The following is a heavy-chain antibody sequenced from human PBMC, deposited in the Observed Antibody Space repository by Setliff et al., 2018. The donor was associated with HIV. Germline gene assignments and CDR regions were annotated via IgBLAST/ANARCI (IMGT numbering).Heavy chain of an antibody. Sequence: GSLRLSCAASGFTVSSNYMNWVRQAPGKGLEWVSIIYSGGTTYYADSVKGRFTISRDNSKNTLYLQMNSLRVEDTAVYHCARSPQGGYFDYWGQGTLGTVS. CDR2: IYSGGTT. CDR1: GFTVSSNY. CDR3: ARSPQGGYFDY. J-gene: IGHJ4*03. V-gene: IGHV3-53*01.